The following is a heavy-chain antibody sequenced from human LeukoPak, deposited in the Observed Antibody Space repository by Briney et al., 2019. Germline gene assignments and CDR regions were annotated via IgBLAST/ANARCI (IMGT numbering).Heavy chain of an antibody. CDR3: ARLRSWNDVRQPYYYYYMDV. J-gene: IGHJ6*03. CDR1: GGSISSYY. Sequence: SETLSLTCTVSGGSISSYYWSWIRQPPGKGLEWIGYIYTSGSTNYNPSLKSRVTISVDTSKNQFSLKLSSVTAADTAVYYCARLRSWNDVRQPYYYYYMDVWGKGTTVTVSS. D-gene: IGHD1-1*01. CDR2: IYTSGST. V-gene: IGHV4-4*09.